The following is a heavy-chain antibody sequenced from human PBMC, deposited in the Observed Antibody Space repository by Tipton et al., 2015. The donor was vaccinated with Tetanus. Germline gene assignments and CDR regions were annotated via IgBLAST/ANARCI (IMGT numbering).Heavy chain of an antibody. CDR1: GYEFISYW. CDR2: IYPADSDI. J-gene: IGHJ6*02. CDR3: ARHSGGSEIGYYDDMDV. D-gene: IGHD3-10*01. V-gene: IGHV5-51*01. Sequence: QLVQSGAEVKKPGESLRISCKASGYEFISYWIAWVRQMPGKGLEWMGVIYPADSDIRNSPSSQGQVTMSVDKSTSTAYLQWRSLKASDSAMYYCARHSGGSEIGYYDDMDVWGQGTTVTVSS.